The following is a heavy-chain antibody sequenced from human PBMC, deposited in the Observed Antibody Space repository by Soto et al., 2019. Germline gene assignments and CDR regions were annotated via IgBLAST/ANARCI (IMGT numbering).Heavy chain of an antibody. J-gene: IGHJ4*02. CDR1: GYSFTTYW. D-gene: IGHD2-21*02. CDR3: ARQYCGGACYSYY. Sequence: GESLKISCQGSGYSFTTYWIAWVRQKPGKGLEWMGIIYPGDSDTRYSPSFQGQVTISADKSINTAYLQWSSLKASDTARYYCARQYCGGACYSYYWGQGTLVTGSS. CDR2: IYPGDSDT. V-gene: IGHV5-51*01.